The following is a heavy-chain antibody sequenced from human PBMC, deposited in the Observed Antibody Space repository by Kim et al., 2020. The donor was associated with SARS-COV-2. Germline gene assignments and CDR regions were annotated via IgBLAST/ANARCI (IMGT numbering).Heavy chain of an antibody. J-gene: IGHJ6*02. Sequence: GGSLRLSCVASGFILSNYALSWVRQAPGKGLEWVSAISGRGDTTYYADSIEGRFTISRDNSKNTLHLQMNSLSAEDTAVYYCAKGVTLVRGVIDYHYYYGMDVWGQGTTVTVSS. CDR2: ISGRGDTT. D-gene: IGHD3-10*01. CDR1: GFILSNYA. V-gene: IGHV3-23*01. CDR3: AKGVTLVRGVIDYHYYYGMDV.